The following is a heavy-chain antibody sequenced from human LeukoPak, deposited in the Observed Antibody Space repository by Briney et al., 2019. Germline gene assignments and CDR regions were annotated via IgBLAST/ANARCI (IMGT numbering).Heavy chain of an antibody. CDR3: ATDLRKGSGSYGMVVY. V-gene: IGHV1-24*01. D-gene: IGHD1-26*01. J-gene: IGHJ4*02. CDR2: FDPEDGET. Sequence: ASVKVSCKVSGYTLTELSMHWVRQAPGKGLEWMGGFDPEDGETIYAQKFQGRVTMTEDTSTDTAYMELSSLRSEDTAVYYCATDLRKGSGSYGMVVYWGRGTLVTVSS. CDR1: GYTLTELS.